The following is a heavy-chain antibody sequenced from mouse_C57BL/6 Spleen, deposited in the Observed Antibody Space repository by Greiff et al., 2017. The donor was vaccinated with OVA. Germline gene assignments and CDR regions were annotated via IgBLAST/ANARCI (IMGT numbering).Heavy chain of an antibody. J-gene: IGHJ2*01. Sequence: QVQLQQPGAELVKPGASVKMSCKASGYTFTSYWITWVKQRPGQGLEWIGDIYPGSGSTNYNEQFKSKATLTVDTSSSTAYMQLSSLTSEDSAVYYCARRGYYSKSFFDYWGQGTTLTVSS. D-gene: IGHD2-5*01. CDR2: IYPGSGST. V-gene: IGHV1-55*01. CDR3: ARRGYYSKSFFDY. CDR1: GYTFTSYW.